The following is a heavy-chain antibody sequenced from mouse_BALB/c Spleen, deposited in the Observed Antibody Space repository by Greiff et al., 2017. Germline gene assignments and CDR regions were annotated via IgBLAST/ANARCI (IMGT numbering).Heavy chain of an antibody. CDR1: GFNIKDYY. J-gene: IGHJ3*01. D-gene: IGHD2-14*01. CDR2: IDPENGNT. V-gene: IGHV14-1*02. CDR3: ARGVRRRFAY. Sequence: VQLQQSGAELVRPGALVKLSCKASGFNIKDYYMHWVKQRPEQGLEWIGWIDPENGNTIYDPKFQGKASITADTSSNTAYLQLSSLTSEDTAVYYCARGVRRRFAYWGQGTLVTVSA.